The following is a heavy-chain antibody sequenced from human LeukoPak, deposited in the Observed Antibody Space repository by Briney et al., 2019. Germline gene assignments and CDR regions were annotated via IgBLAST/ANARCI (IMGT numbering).Heavy chain of an antibody. CDR2: IIPIFSTA. CDR3: ARDASYSGFDY. J-gene: IGHJ4*02. D-gene: IGHD5-12*01. Sequence: ASVKVSCKASGGTFSSYAISWVRQAPGQGLEWMGGIIPIFSTANYAQKFQGRVTITADESTNTAYMELSSLRSEDTAVYYCARDASYSGFDYWGQGTLVTVSS. V-gene: IGHV1-69*13. CDR1: GGTFSSYA.